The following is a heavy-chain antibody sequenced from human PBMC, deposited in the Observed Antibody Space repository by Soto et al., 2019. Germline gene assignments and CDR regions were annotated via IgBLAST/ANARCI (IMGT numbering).Heavy chain of an antibody. CDR2: IHSSGST. J-gene: IGHJ5*02. D-gene: IGHD6-13*01. V-gene: IGHV4-4*07. CDR3: ARDQGVAAAGITWFDP. Sequence: PSETLSLTCTVSGASMSSYHWGWIRQPAGKGLEWIGHIHSSGSTNYNPSLKSRVTMSVDTSKNQFSLRLMSLTAADTAVYYCARDQGVAAAGITWFDPWGQGSLVTVSS. CDR1: GASMSSYH.